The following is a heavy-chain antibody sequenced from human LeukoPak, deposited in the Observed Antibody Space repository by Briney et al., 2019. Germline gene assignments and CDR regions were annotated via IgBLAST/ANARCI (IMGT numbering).Heavy chain of an antibody. CDR3: VRHTRRSPGDY. J-gene: IGHJ4*02. CDR2: IRDDGSDK. Sequence: GGSLRLSCAASGFTFSGYWMTWVRQAPGKGLEWMANIRDDGSDKYYVDSVKGRFTISRDNAQNTLLLQMDSLRVEDTAVYYCVRHTRRSPGDYWGQGTLVTVST. V-gene: IGHV3-7*01. D-gene: IGHD1-26*01. CDR1: GFTFSGYW.